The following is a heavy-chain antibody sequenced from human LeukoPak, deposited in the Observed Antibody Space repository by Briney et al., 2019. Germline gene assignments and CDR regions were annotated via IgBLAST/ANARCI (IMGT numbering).Heavy chain of an antibody. CDR3: ASRGYCSGGSCYPNWFDP. V-gene: IGHV4-34*01. Sequence: PSDTLSLTCAVYGGSFSGYYWSWIRQPPGKGLEWIGEINHSGSTNYNPSLKSRVTISVDTSKNQFSLKLSSVTAADTAVYYCASRGYCSGGSCYPNWFDPWGEGTLVTVSS. J-gene: IGHJ5*02. CDR2: INHSGST. CDR1: GGSFSGYY. D-gene: IGHD2-15*01.